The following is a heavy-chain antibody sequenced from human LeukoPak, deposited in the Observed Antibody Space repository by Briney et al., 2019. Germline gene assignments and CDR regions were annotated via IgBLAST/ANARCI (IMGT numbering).Heavy chain of an antibody. CDR2: INPSGSAT. Sequence: GASVKVSCKASGNXFTNNFMHWVRQAPGQGLEWMGLINPSGSATTYPQKLQGRVTMTRDTSTNTVYMELSSLRSEDTAVYYCATDLPTGFGSTAYWGQGTLVTVSS. D-gene: IGHD3-10*01. CDR1: GNXFTNNF. J-gene: IGHJ4*02. CDR3: ATDLPTGFGSTAY. V-gene: IGHV1-46*01.